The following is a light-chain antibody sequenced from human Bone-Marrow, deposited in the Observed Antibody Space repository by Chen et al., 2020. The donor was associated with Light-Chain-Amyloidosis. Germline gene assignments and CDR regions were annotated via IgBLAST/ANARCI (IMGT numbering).Light chain of an antibody. J-gene: IGLJ3*02. CDR2: EDS. V-gene: IGLV3-21*02. Sequence: FVLTHPSSVSVSPGQTATVARGGNNIGSTSVHWYQQTPGPAPLLVVYEDSHRPSGIPERLSGSNSGNTATLTISRVEAGDEADYYCQVWDRSSDRPVFGGGTKLTVL. CDR3: QVWDRSSDRPV. CDR1: NIGSTS.